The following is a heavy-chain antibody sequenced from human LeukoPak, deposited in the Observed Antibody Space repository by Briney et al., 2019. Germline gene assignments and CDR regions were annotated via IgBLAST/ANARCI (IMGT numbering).Heavy chain of an antibody. Sequence: SETLSLTCAVYGGSFSGYYWSWIRQPPGKGLEWIGEINHSGSTNYNPSLKSRVTISVDTSKNQFSLKLSSVTAADTAVYYCARGRYSSGWYRRGWPVDYWGQGTLVTLSS. V-gene: IGHV4-34*01. J-gene: IGHJ4*02. D-gene: IGHD6-19*01. CDR3: ARGRYSSGWYRRGWPVDY. CDR2: INHSGST. CDR1: GGSFSGYY.